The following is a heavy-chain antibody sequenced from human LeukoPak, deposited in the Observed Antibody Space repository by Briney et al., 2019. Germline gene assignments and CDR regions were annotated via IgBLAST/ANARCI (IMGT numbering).Heavy chain of an antibody. Sequence: GASVKVSCKTSGVTFNSLGFSWVRQAPGQGLEWMGRIIPVVGITKTAQKFQGRVTIIADKPTSTAYLELSSLRSDDTAVYYCARDRIAAAGPRGDYWGQGTLVTVSS. D-gene: IGHD6-13*01. J-gene: IGHJ4*02. CDR1: GVTFNSLG. CDR2: IIPVVGIT. CDR3: ARDRIAAAGPRGDY. V-gene: IGHV1-69*04.